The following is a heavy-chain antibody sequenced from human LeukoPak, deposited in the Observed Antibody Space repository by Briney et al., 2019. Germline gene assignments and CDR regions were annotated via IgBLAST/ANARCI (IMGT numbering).Heavy chain of an antibody. CDR1: GGSVSSGSYY. Sequence: SETLSLTCTVSGGSVSSGSYYWSWVRQPAGKGLEWIGRIYTSGSTNYNPSLKSRVTISVDTSKNQFSLKLRSVTAADTAVYYCAREDYYDSSGSIFDYWGQGTLVTVSS. CDR3: AREDYYDSSGSIFDY. CDR2: IYTSGST. V-gene: IGHV4-61*02. J-gene: IGHJ4*02. D-gene: IGHD3-22*01.